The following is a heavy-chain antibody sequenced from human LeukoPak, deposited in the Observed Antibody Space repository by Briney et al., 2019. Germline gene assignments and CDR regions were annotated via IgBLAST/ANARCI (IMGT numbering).Heavy chain of an antibody. CDR3: ARVWQYYYDSSGYYSSAGAAFDI. D-gene: IGHD3-22*01. V-gene: IGHV3-30*04. CDR1: GFTFSSYA. J-gene: IGHJ3*02. Sequence: GGSLRLSCAASGFTFSSYAMHWVRQAPGKGLEWVAVISYDGSNKYYADSVKGRFTISRDNSKNTLYLQMNSLRAEDTAVYYCARVWQYYYDSSGYYSSAGAAFDIWGQGTMVTVSS. CDR2: ISYDGSNK.